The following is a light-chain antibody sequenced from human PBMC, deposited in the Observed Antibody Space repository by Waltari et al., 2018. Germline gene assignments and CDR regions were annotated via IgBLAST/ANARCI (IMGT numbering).Light chain of an antibody. V-gene: IGKV1-5*01. CDR3: QQYNGYFTWT. J-gene: IGKJ1*01. CDR1: QNIRDF. CDR2: RAS. Sequence: DVQMTQSPSTLPASVGDRVPITCRASQNIRDFLAWYQQRPGNAPSLLIFRASTLQTGVPARFSGSGSGTEFTLTISSLQPDDFATYFCQQYNGYFTWTFGEGTKVEIK.